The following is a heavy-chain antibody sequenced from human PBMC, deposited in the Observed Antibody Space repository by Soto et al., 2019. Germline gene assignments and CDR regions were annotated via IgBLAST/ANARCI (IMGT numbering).Heavy chain of an antibody. CDR2: IHHSGST. Sequence: QVQLQPWGAGLLKPSETLSLTCAVYGGSFSAYYWSWSRQPPGKGLEWIAEIHHSGSTNYNPSLKSRVTISVDTSKNQFSLKLSSVTAADTAVYYCARGGRIAAAGSWGQGTLVTVAS. CDR1: GGSFSAYY. CDR3: ARGGRIAAAGS. V-gene: IGHV4-34*01. J-gene: IGHJ1*01. D-gene: IGHD6-13*01.